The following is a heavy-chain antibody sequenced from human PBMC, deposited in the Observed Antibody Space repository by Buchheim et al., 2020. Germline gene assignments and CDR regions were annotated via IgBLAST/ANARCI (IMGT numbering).Heavy chain of an antibody. D-gene: IGHD6-13*01. CDR3: ARVETIAAAGGRYYYFDY. J-gene: IGHJ4*02. CDR1: GGSFSGYY. Sequence: QVQLQQWGAGLLKPSETLSLTCAVYGGSFSGYYWSWIRQPPGKGLEWIGEINHSGSTNYNPSLKSRVTISVDTSKNQFSLKLSSVTAADTAVYYCARVETIAAAGGRYYYFDYWGQGTL. CDR2: INHSGST. V-gene: IGHV4-34*01.